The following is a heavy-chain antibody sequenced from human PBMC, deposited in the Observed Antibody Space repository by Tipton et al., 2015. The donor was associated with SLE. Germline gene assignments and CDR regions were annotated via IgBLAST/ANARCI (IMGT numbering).Heavy chain of an antibody. Sequence: GSLRLSCAASGFMFSSYWMSWVRQAPGKGLGWVANIKQDGSEIYYVDSVKGRFIISRDNAKSSLSLEMNGLRAEDTAVYYCVRPYSPSWHQEDAFHIWGQGTMVTVSS. CDR3: VRPYSPSWHQEDAFHI. V-gene: IGHV3-7*01. CDR2: IKQDGSEI. CDR1: GFMFSSYW. J-gene: IGHJ3*02. D-gene: IGHD3-16*01.